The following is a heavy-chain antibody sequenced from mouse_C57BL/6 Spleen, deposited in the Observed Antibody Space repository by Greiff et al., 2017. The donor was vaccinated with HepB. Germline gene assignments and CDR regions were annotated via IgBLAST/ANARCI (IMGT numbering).Heavy chain of an antibody. V-gene: IGHV1-5*01. CDR1: GYTFTSYW. CDR2: IYPGNSDT. D-gene: IGHD1-1*01. Sequence: EVQLQQSGTVLARPGASVKMSCKTSGYTFTSYWMHWVKQRPGQGLEWIGAIYPGNSDTSYNQKFKGKAKLTAVTSASTAYMELSSLTNEDSAVYYCTRSYYYGSAGAMDYWGQGTSVTVSS. CDR3: TRSYYYGSAGAMDY. J-gene: IGHJ4*01.